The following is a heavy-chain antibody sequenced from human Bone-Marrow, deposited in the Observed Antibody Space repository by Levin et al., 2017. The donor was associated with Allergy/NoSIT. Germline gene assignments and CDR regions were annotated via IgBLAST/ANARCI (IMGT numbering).Heavy chain of an antibody. D-gene: IGHD2-2*01. J-gene: IGHJ4*02. CDR2: IYYSGST. Sequence: RTSETLSLTCTVSGGSISSYYWSWIRQPPGKGLEWIGYIYYSGSTNYNPSLKSRVTISVDTSKNQFSLKLSSVTAADTAVYYCARATAAIWIDYWGQGTLVTVSS. V-gene: IGHV4-59*01. CDR1: GGSISSYY. CDR3: ARATAAIWIDY.